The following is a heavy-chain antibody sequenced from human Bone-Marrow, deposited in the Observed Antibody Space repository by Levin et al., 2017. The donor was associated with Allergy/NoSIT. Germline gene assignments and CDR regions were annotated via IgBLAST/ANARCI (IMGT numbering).Heavy chain of an antibody. CDR2: ISNDGSDK. J-gene: IGHJ4*02. CDR3: AKTREFGYGPFDY. CDR1: GFTFSSFA. Sequence: GESLKISCTASGFTFSSFAMHWVRQAPGKGLEWVSFISNDGSDKYYSDSVKGRFIISRDNSKNTVFLQMNSLRPDDTALYYCAKTREFGYGPFDYWGRGTLVTFSS. V-gene: IGHV3-30*18. D-gene: IGHD5-18*01.